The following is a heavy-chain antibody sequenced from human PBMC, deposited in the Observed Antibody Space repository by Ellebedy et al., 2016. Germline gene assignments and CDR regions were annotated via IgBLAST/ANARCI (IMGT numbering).Heavy chain of an antibody. CDR1: GFTFTGHY. D-gene: IGHD5-12*01. V-gene: IGHV1-2*02. J-gene: IGHJ4*02. Sequence: ASVKVSCXTSGFTFTGHYMRWVRQVPGQGLEWMGWINPNSGGTNYAQKFQGRVTMTRDTSISAAYMELSRLRSDDTAVYYCARDCGYGDYYFDYWGQGTLVTVSS. CDR2: INPNSGGT. CDR3: ARDCGYGDYYFDY.